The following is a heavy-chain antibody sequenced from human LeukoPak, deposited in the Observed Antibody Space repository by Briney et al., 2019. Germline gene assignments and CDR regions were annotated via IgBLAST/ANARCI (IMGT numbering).Heavy chain of an antibody. Sequence: PSETLSLTCAVSGGSISSGGYSWSWIRQPPGKGLEWIGYIYHSGSTYYNPSLKSRVTISVDRSKNQFSLRLSSVTAADTAVYYCARAPHDDAFDIWGQGTMVTVSS. V-gene: IGHV4-30-2*01. CDR2: IYHSGST. CDR3: ARAPHDDAFDI. J-gene: IGHJ3*02. CDR1: GGSISSGGYS.